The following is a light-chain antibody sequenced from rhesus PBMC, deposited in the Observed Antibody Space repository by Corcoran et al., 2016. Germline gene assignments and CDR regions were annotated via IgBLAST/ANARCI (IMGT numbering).Light chain of an antibody. Sequence: DIQMTQSPSSVSASVGDRVTITCRTSQGISSWLAWYQQAPGKAPKRLIYRASNLETGVPSRFSGSGSGRDCTLNSSSTHPEDSATYYCQQHDISPYSFGQGTKVEIK. V-gene: IGKV1-69*01. CDR1: QGISSW. J-gene: IGKJ2*01. CDR3: QQHDISPYS. CDR2: RAS.